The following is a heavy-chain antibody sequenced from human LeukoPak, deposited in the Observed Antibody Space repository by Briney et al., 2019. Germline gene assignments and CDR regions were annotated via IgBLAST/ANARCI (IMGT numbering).Heavy chain of an antibody. CDR1: GGSIISYY. Sequence: SETLSLTCTVSGGSIISYYWNWIRQPPGKGLEWIGYIYYSGSTNYNPSLKSRVTISVDTSKNQFSLKLSSVTAADTAVYYCARGGWYPESFQHWGQGALVTVSS. CDR2: IYYSGST. V-gene: IGHV4-59*01. J-gene: IGHJ1*01. CDR3: ARGGWYPESFQH. D-gene: IGHD6-19*01.